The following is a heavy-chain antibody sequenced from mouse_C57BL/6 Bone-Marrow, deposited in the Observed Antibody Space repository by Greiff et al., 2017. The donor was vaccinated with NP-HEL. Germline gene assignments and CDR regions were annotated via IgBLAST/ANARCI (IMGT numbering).Heavy chain of an antibody. CDR1: GYTFTDYN. Sequence: EVKLKESGPELVKPGASVKIPCKASGYTFTDYNMDWVKQSHGKSLEWIGDINPNNGGTIYNQKFKGKATLTVDKSSSTAYMELRSLTSEDTAVYYCARSTYYYGRSYDYFDYWGQGTTLTVSS. V-gene: IGHV1-18*01. CDR3: ARSTYYYGRSYDYFDY. D-gene: IGHD1-1*01. CDR2: INPNNGGT. J-gene: IGHJ2*01.